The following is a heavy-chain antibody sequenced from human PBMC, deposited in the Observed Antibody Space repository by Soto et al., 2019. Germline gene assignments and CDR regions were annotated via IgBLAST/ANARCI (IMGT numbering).Heavy chain of an antibody. J-gene: IGHJ4*02. V-gene: IGHV3-30*18. CDR3: AKDMSRSQLYYFDY. CDR2: ISYDGSNK. D-gene: IGHD2-2*01. Sequence: PGGSLRLSCAGSGFTFSSYCMHWVRQAPGKGLEWVAVISYDGSNKYYADSVKGRFTISRDNSKNTLYLQMNSLRAEDTAVYYCAKDMSRSQLYYFDYCGQGTLVTFSS. CDR1: GFTFSSYC.